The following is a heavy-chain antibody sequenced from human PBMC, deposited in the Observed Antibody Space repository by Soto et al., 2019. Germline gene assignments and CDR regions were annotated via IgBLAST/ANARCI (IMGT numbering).Heavy chain of an antibody. CDR1: GDSISSGYYY. CDR2: IYYSGST. CDR3: ARDRLGYCTRTSCYYGMDV. Sequence: SETLSLTCTVSGDSISSGYYYWSWIRQPPGKGLEWIGSIYYSGSTYYAPSLKSRVAISVDTSKNRFSLRLSSVTAADAAVYYCARDRLGYCTRTSCYYGMDVWGQGTTVTVSS. V-gene: IGHV4-30-4*01. D-gene: IGHD2-8*01. J-gene: IGHJ6*02.